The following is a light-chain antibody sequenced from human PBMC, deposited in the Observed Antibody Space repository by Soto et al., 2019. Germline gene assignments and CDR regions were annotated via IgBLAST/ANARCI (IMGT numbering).Light chain of an antibody. J-gene: IGLJ2*01. CDR3: QSYDTSNQGV. CDR1: SGSIASNY. Sequence: NFMLTQPHSVSESPGKTVTISCTRSSGSIASNYVQWYQQRPGSAPTTVIYEDNQRPSGVPDRFSGSIDSSSNSASLTISGLKTEDEADNFCQSYDTSNQGVFGGGTKLTLL. CDR2: EDN. V-gene: IGLV6-57*04.